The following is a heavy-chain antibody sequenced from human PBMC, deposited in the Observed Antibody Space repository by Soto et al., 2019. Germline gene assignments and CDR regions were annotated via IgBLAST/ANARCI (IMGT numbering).Heavy chain of an antibody. J-gene: IGHJ6*02. D-gene: IGHD3-9*01. CDR3: ARDGGDDILTGYTYYSYYYGMDV. Sequence: ASVKVSCKAAGYTFTSYGISWVRQAPGQGLEWMGWISAYNGNTNYAQKLQGRVTMTTDTSTSTAYMELRSLRSDDTAVYYCARDGGDDILTGYTYYSYYYGMDVWGQGTTVTVSS. V-gene: IGHV1-18*01. CDR2: ISAYNGNT. CDR1: GYTFTSYG.